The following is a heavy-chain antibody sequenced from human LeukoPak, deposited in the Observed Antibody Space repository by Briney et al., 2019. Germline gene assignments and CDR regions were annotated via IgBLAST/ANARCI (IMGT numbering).Heavy chain of an antibody. CDR3: ASLAVAGLSEGY. V-gene: IGHV4-39*01. D-gene: IGHD6-19*01. Sequence: SETLSLTCTVSGGSISSDSYYWAWIRQPPGKGLEWIASIHYSGSTYYNPSLKNRVTISVDTSRNQFSLKLSSVTAADTAVYYCASLAVAGLSEGYWGQGTLVIVSS. CDR2: IHYSGST. J-gene: IGHJ4*02. CDR1: GGSISSDSYY.